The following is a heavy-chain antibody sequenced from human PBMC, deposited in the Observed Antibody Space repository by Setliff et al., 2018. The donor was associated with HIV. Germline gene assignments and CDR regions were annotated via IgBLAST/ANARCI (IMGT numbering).Heavy chain of an antibody. J-gene: IGHJ4*02. CDR3: AKGFRPVDTALVSGPTY. CDR1: GFAFDNYR. CDR2: IGGSTGST. D-gene: IGHD5-18*01. Sequence: PGGSLRLSCAASGFAFDNYRMTWVRQAPGKGLEWVSAIGGSTGSTYYADSVKGRFTISRDNSQNTLYLQMNSLRADDTAIYYCAKGFRPVDTALVSGPTYWGQGIRVTVS. V-gene: IGHV3-23*01.